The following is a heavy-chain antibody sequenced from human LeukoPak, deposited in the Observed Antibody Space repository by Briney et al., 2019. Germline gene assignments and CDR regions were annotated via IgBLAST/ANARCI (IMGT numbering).Heavy chain of an antibody. D-gene: IGHD3-3*01. CDR2: IIPISGTA. V-gene: IGHV1-69*05. J-gene: IGHJ4*02. CDR1: GGTFSSYA. Sequence: SVKVSCKASGGTFSSYAISWVRQAPGQGLEWMGRIIPISGTANYAQKFQGRVTITTDESTSTAYMELSSLRSEDTAVYYCARGSTIFGVVILDYWGQGTLVTVSS. CDR3: ARGSTIFGVVILDY.